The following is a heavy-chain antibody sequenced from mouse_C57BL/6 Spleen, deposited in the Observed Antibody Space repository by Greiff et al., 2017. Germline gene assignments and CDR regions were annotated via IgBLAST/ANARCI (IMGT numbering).Heavy chain of an antibody. D-gene: IGHD4-1*01. CDR3: TTRELVL. J-gene: IGHJ4*01. CDR2: IDPENGDT. CDR1: GFNIKDDY. V-gene: IGHV14-4*01. Sequence: EVKLQESGAELVRPGASVKLSCTASGFNIKDDYMHWVKQRPEQGLEWIGWIDPENGDTEYASKFQGKATITADTSSNTAYLQLSSLTSEDTAVYYCTTRELVLWGQGTSVTVSS.